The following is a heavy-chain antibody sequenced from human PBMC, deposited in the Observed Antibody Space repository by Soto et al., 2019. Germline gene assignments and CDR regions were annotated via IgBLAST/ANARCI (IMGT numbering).Heavy chain of an antibody. Sequence: GGSLRLSCAASGFTFSSYAMSWVRQAPGKGLEWVSAISGSGGSTYYADSVKGRFTISRDNSKNTLYLQMNSLRAEDTAVYYCAKRYAHAGANYYDSSGYYNGFDAFDIWGQGTMVTVSS. J-gene: IGHJ3*02. D-gene: IGHD3-22*01. CDR1: GFTFSSYA. V-gene: IGHV3-23*01. CDR3: AKRYAHAGANYYDSSGYYNGFDAFDI. CDR2: ISGSGGST.